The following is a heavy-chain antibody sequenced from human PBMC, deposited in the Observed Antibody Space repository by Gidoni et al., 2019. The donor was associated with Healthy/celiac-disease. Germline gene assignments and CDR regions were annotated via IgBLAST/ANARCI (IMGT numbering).Heavy chain of an antibody. J-gene: IGHJ5*02. D-gene: IGHD6-19*01. Sequence: QVQLVESGGGVVQPGRSRRRSCAASGFTFSSYGMHWVRQAPGKGLEWVAVISYDGSNKYYADSVKGRFTISRDDSKNTLYLQMNSLRAEDTAVYYCAKGRYSSGFDPWGQGTLVTVSS. CDR1: GFTFSSYG. V-gene: IGHV3-30*18. CDR2: ISYDGSNK. CDR3: AKGRYSSGFDP.